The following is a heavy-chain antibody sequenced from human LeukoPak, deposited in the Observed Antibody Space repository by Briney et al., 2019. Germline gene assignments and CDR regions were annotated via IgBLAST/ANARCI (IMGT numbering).Heavy chain of an antibody. CDR2: ISGSGDRT. D-gene: IGHD4-17*01. J-gene: IGHJ3*02. V-gene: IGHV3-23*01. CDR3: AKDPNGDYVGAFDI. CDR1: GFTFTVFA. Sequence: HPGGSLRLSCAASGFTFTVFAMTWVRQAPGRGLEWVSAISGSGDRTYYADSVKGRFTISRDNSKNTLYLQMNYLRAEDTAVYYCAKDPNGDYVGAFDIWGQGTMVSVSS.